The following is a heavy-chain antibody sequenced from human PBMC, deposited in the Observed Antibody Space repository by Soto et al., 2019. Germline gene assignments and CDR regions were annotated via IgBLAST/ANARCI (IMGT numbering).Heavy chain of an antibody. CDR3: AKWAQGLGSSGWPRPYYYGMDV. J-gene: IGHJ6*02. V-gene: IGHV4-39*01. Sequence: PSETLSLTCTVSGGSISSSSYYWGWIRQPPGKGLEWIGSIYYSGSTYYNPSLKSRVTISVDTSKNQFSLKLSSVTAADTAVYYCAKWAQGLGSSGWPRPYYYGMDVWGQGTTVTVS. CDR1: GGSISSSSYY. D-gene: IGHD6-19*01. CDR2: IYYSGST.